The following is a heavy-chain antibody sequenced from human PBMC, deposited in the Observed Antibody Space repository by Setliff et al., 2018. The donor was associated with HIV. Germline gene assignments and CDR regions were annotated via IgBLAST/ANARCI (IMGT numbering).Heavy chain of an antibody. CDR2: IYYSGST. CDR1: GGSISSHY. V-gene: IGHV4-59*11. CDR3: ARVLEYSSSSLGGFDY. Sequence: SETLSLTCTVSGGSISSHYWSWIRQPPGKGLEWIGYIYYSGSTNYNPSLKSRVTISVDTSKNQFSLKLSSVTAADTAVYYCARVLEYSSSSLGGFDYWGQGTLVTVSS. D-gene: IGHD6-6*01. J-gene: IGHJ4*02.